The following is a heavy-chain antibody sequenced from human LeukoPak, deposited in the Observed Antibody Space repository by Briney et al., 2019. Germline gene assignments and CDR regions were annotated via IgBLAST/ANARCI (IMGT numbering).Heavy chain of an antibody. V-gene: IGHV4-31*03. J-gene: IGHJ6*03. Sequence: SETLSLTCTVSGGSISSGNNYWSWIRQHPGKGLEWIGYIYYSGSTYYNPSLKSRITISVDTSKNQFSLKLSSVTAADTAVYYCARLLVVQNYYYYMDVWGEGTTVTVSS. CDR3: ARLLVVQNYYYYMDV. D-gene: IGHD2-2*01. CDR2: IYYSGST. CDR1: GGSISSGNNY.